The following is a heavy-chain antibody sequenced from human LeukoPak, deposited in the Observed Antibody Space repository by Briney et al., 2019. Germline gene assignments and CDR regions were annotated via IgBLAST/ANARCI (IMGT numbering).Heavy chain of an antibody. J-gene: IGHJ6*02. CDR3: ARGPAPLGYYYYGMDV. V-gene: IGHV1-18*01. Sequence: ASVKVSCKASGYTFTSNGISWGRQTPGQGREWRGWISAYNGNTNAAQKLQRRVTMTTDTSTSTAYMELRSPRSDDKAVYYCARGPAPLGYYYYGMDVWGQGTTVTVSS. D-gene: IGHD3-16*02. CDR2: ISAYNGNT. CDR1: GYTFTSNG.